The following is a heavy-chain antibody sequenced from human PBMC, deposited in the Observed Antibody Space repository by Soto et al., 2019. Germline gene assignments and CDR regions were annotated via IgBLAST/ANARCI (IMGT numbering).Heavy chain of an antibody. V-gene: IGHV3-30-3*01. CDR2: ISKDGSTK. CDR3: SIFSYCSDHGNFYYF. CDR1: GLTFSSYA. Sequence: PGGSLRLCCAASGLTFSSYAMLWVRQAPGKGLEWVAVISKDGSTKYYADSVKGRFTISRDNSKNTLYLQMNSRRAEDTAVYYCSIFSYCSDHGNFYYF. J-gene: IGHJ1*01. D-gene: IGHD2-15*01.